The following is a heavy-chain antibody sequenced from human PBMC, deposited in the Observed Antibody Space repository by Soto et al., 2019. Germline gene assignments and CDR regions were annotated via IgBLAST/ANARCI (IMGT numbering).Heavy chain of an antibody. CDR3: ARVYGDYFSTFLHLYYYMDV. CDR2: INSDGSST. Sequence: GGSLRLSCAASGFTFSSYWMHWVRQAPGKGLVWVSRINSDGSSTSYADSVKGRFTISRDNAKNTLYLQMNSLRSDDTAVYYCARVYGDYFSTFLHLYYYMDVWGKGTTVTVSS. V-gene: IGHV3-74*01. D-gene: IGHD4-17*01. CDR1: GFTFSSYW. J-gene: IGHJ6*03.